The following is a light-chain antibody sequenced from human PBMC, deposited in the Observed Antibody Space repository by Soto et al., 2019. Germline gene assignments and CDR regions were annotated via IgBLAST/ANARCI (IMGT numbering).Light chain of an antibody. CDR1: QTSNW. CDR3: QQYNNYSPRT. J-gene: IGKJ1*01. CDR2: KAS. Sequence: DIQMTQSPSTLSASVGDRVTITCRASQTSNWLAWYQQKPGKAPKLLIYKASSFESGVPPRFSGSGSGTEFTLTTSSLQPHDFSTYYYQQYNNYSPRTFGQGTKVEIK. V-gene: IGKV1-5*03.